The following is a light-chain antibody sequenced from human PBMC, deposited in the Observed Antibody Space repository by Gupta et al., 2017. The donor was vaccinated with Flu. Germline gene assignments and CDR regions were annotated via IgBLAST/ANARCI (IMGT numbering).Light chain of an antibody. V-gene: IGKV3-20*01. J-gene: IGKJ4*01. CDR3: QQHGNSPSLT. Sequence: IVLTQSPGPLSLSPGGRATLSCKASQTIVSNYFAWYQQRPGPPPRLLIYGASTRATGIPARFSGGGCGTDFTLTISSREPEDFAVYYCQQHGNSPSLTFGGGTRVEIK. CDR1: QTIVSNY. CDR2: GAS.